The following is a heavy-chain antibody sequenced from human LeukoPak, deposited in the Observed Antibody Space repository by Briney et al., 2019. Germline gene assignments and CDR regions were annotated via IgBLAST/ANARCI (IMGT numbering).Heavy chain of an antibody. V-gene: IGHV4-59*02. Sequence: SETLSLTCNVSGGSVRSYYWSWIRQPPGKGLEWIGYIHYSGSTNSNPSLESRVNISVDPSNNLCSLKLATVTAADTGVYYCARLTMRTGPGDYWGQGTLVTVSS. CDR1: GGSVRSYY. CDR3: ARLTMRTGPGDY. J-gene: IGHJ4*02. CDR2: IHYSGST. D-gene: IGHD4/OR15-4a*01.